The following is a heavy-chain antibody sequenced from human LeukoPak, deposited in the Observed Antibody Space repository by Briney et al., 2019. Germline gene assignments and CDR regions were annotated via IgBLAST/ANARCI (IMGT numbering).Heavy chain of an antibody. CDR2: ISGSGGST. Sequence: GGSLRLSCAASGFTFSSYAMSWVRQAPGKGLEWVSAISGSGGSTYYADSVKGRFTISRDNSKNTLYLQMNSLRAEDTAVYYCAKGGDSSGYYFPDDYWGQGTLVTVSS. J-gene: IGHJ4*02. CDR3: AKGGDSSGYYFPDDY. V-gene: IGHV3-23*01. CDR1: GFTFSSYA. D-gene: IGHD3-22*01.